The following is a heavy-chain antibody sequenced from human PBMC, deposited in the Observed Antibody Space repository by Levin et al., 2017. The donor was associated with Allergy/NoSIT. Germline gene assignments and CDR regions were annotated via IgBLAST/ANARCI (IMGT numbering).Heavy chain of an antibody. V-gene: IGHV3-23*01. CDR2: IGDIGYNT. CDR3: AKYRGRGWFGGPPDY. Sequence: LTGGSLRLSCAASGFPFASYGMSWVRQAPGKGLEWVSGIGDIGYNTFYADSVRGRFTVSRDNSKSTLYLQMNSLRVDDTAVYYCAKYRGRGWFGGPPDYWGQGTLVTVSS. D-gene: IGHD3-10*01. CDR1: GFPFASYG. J-gene: IGHJ4*02.